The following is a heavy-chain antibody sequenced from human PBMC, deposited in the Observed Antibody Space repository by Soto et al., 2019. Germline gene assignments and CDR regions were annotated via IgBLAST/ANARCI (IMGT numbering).Heavy chain of an antibody. J-gene: IGHJ4*02. D-gene: IGHD3-22*01. V-gene: IGHV3-23*01. CDR1: GFTFSSYA. CDR3: AKGSVVTYLGY. CDR2: ISGGGGST. Sequence: GSLRLSCAASGFTFSSYAMSWVRQAPGKGLEWVSGISGGGGSTYFADSVKGRFTISRDNSKNTLYLQMNSLRAEDTAVYFCAKGSVVTYLGYWGQGTLVTVSS.